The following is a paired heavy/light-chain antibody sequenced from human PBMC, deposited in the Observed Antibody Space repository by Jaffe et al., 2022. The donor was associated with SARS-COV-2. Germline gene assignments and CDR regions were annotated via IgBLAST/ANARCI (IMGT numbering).Heavy chain of an antibody. D-gene: IGHD5-12*01. J-gene: IGHJ3*02. CDR2: IYYTGNT. Sequence: QVQLQESGPGLVKPSETLSLTCTVSGGSISSYYWSWIRQPPGKGLEWIGYIYYTGNTNYNPSLKSRVTMSVDTSKNHFSLKLTSVTAADAAVYYCARPKEMATMNPYDIWGQGTMVTVSS. CDR3: ARPKEMATMNPYDI. V-gene: IGHV4-59*08. CDR1: GGSISSYY.
Light chain of an antibody. CDR1: QSLDSR. Sequence: DIQMTQSPSTLSASVGDTVTITCRASQSLDSRLAWYQQKPGKAPFLLIYKASSLESGVPSRFSGSGSGTEFTLTISSLQPDDFATYYCQQYYNYSPMFGQGTKVEIK. CDR2: KAS. J-gene: IGKJ1*01. CDR3: QQYYNYSPM. V-gene: IGKV1-5*03.